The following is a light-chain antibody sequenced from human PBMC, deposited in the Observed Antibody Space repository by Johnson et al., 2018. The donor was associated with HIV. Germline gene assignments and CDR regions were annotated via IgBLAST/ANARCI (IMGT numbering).Light chain of an antibody. Sequence: HSVLTQPPSVSAAPGQKVTISCSGRSSNIGSNSVSWYQQLPGTAPKLLIYENNKRPSGIPDRFSGSKSGTSATLGITGLQTGDEADYYCGTWDSSLGVFGTGNKVTVL. CDR1: SSNIGSNS. CDR3: GTWDSSLGV. J-gene: IGLJ1*01. V-gene: IGLV1-51*02. CDR2: ENN.